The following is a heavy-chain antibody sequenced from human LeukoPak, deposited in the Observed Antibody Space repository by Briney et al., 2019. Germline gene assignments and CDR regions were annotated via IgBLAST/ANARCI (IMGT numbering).Heavy chain of an antibody. V-gene: IGHV4-59*08. Sequence: SETLSLTCTVSGGSISSYYWSWIRQPPGKGLEWIGYIYYSGSTNYNPSLKSRVAISVDTSKNQFSLKLSSVTVADTAVYYCARHPSYYDRIDYWGQGTLVTVSS. CDR1: GGSISSYY. CDR3: ARHPSYYDRIDY. D-gene: IGHD3-22*01. J-gene: IGHJ4*02. CDR2: IYYSGST.